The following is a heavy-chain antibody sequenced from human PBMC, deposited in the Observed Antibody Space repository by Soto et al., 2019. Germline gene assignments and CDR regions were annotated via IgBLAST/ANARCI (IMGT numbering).Heavy chain of an antibody. CDR3: ARGEAFDP. J-gene: IGHJ5*02. CDR2: MNCDSGNT. Sequence: QVQLVQSGAEVNKPGASVKVSCKASGYTFTSYDINWVLQATGQGLACMAWMNCDSGNTGFAPNFQGRVSMTRESSSNPAYMELSSLTSDDTALYYCARGEAFDPWGQGTLVTVSS. V-gene: IGHV1-8*01. CDR1: GYTFTSYD.